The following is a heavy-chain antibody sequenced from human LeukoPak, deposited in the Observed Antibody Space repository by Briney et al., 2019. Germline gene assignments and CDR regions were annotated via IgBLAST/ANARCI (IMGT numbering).Heavy chain of an antibody. CDR3: TRAWQQLAYGFDI. CDR1: GGSISSYY. CDR2: IYTSGNT. D-gene: IGHD6-13*01. J-gene: IGHJ3*02. Sequence: SETLSLTCTVSGGSISSYYWIWIRQPAGKGLEWIGRIYTSGNTKYNPSLKSRVTVSVDTSKNQFSLKLTSVTAADTAMYYCTRAWQQLAYGFDIWGQGTMVTVSS. V-gene: IGHV4-4*07.